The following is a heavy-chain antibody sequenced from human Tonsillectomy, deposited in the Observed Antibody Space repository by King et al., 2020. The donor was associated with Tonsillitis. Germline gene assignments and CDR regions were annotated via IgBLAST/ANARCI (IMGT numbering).Heavy chain of an antibody. CDR1: GFTFDDYA. D-gene: IGHD3-10*01. V-gene: IGHV3-9*01. Sequence: VQLVESGGGLVQPGRSLRLSCAASGFTFDDYAMHWVRQAPGKGLEWVSGISWNSGSIGYADSVKGRFTISRDNAKNSLYLQMNSLRAEDTALYYCAKDSSPLWFGEGSGMDVWGQGTTVTVSS. J-gene: IGHJ6*02. CDR2: ISWNSGSI. CDR3: AKDSSPLWFGEGSGMDV.